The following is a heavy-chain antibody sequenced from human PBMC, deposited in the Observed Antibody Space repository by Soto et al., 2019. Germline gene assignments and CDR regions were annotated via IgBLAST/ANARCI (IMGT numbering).Heavy chain of an antibody. Sequence: GGSLRLSCAASGFTFSSYGMHWVRQAPGKGLEWVAVISYDGSNKYYADSVKGRFTISRDNSKNTLYLQMNSLRAEDTAVYYCAKDLVNSEMFDYWGQGTLVTVS. CDR2: ISYDGSNK. D-gene: IGHD6-13*01. CDR3: AKDLVNSEMFDY. V-gene: IGHV3-30*18. J-gene: IGHJ4*02. CDR1: GFTFSSYG.